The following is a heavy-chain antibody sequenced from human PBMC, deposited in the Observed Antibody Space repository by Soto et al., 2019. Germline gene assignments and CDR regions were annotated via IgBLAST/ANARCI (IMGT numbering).Heavy chain of an antibody. D-gene: IGHD5-12*01. CDR3: AREGDGYTTLNYDYYYGMDV. J-gene: IGHJ6*02. V-gene: IGHV1-69*01. CDR1: GGTFSSYA. CDR2: IIPIFGTA. Sequence: QVQLVQSGAEVKKPGSSVKVSCKASGGTFSSYAISWVRQAPGQGLEWMGGIIPIFGTANYAQKFQGRVTITADESTSTAYMELSSLRSEDTAVYYCAREGDGYTTLNYDYYYGMDVWGQGTTVTVSS.